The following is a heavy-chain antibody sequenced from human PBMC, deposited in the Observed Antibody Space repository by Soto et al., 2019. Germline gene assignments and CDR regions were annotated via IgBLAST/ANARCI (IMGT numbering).Heavy chain of an antibody. CDR1: GFTFSSYA. Sequence: GGSLRLSCAASGFTFSSYAMSWVRQAPGKGLEWVSAISGSGGSTYYADSVKGRFTISRDNSKNTLYLQMNSLRAEDTAVYYCAKDVGYYYDSSGYYPYYFDYWGQGTLVTVSS. V-gene: IGHV3-23*01. J-gene: IGHJ4*02. CDR3: AKDVGYYYDSSGYYPYYFDY. CDR2: ISGSGGST. D-gene: IGHD3-22*01.